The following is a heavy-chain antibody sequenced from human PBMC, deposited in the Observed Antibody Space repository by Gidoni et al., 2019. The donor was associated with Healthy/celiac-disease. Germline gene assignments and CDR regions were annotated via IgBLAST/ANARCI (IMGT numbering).Heavy chain of an antibody. Sequence: QLQLQESGPGLVKPSETLSLTCTVSGGSISSSSYYWGWIRQPPGKGLEWIGSIYYSGSTYYNPSLKSRVTISVDTSKNQFSLKLSSVTAADTAVYYCATLDVSGWYSDDYWGQGTLVTVSS. CDR1: GGSISSSSYY. CDR2: IYYSGST. D-gene: IGHD6-19*01. V-gene: IGHV4-39*01. CDR3: ATLDVSGWYSDDY. J-gene: IGHJ4*02.